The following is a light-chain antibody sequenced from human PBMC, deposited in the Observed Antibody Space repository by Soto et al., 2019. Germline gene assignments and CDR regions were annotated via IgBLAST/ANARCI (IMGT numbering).Light chain of an antibody. J-gene: IGKJ1*01. Sequence: DIQMTQSPSTLSASVGDRVTITCRASQSISTYLNWYQQKLGKAPTLLIYAASSLQSGVPSRFRGGGSGTDFTLTISNLQPADFATYFCQQCYGSPRTFGQGTKVEI. V-gene: IGKV1-39*01. CDR3: QQCYGSPRT. CDR1: QSISTY. CDR2: AAS.